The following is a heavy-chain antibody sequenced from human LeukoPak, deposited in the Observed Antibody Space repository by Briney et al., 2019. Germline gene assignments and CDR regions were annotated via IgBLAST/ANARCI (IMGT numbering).Heavy chain of an antibody. CDR1: GFTFSSNW. J-gene: IGHJ3*02. V-gene: IGHV3-74*01. CDR3: ARVPYSSSSGRALDI. Sequence: GGSLRLSCVASGFTFSSNWMHWVRQGPGKGLVWVSRINSDGSSTNYADSVKGRFTISRDNAKNTLYLQMNSLRAEDTAVYYCARVPYSSSSGRALDIWGQGTMVTVSS. D-gene: IGHD6-6*01. CDR2: INSDGSST.